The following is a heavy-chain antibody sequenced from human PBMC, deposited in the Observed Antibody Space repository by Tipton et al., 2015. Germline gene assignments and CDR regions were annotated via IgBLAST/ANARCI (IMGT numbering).Heavy chain of an antibody. CDR1: GGSFSGYY. V-gene: IGHV4-34*01. J-gene: IGHJ5*02. D-gene: IGHD3-22*01. CDR2: INHSGST. CDR3: AKGSSYRVDP. Sequence: GLVKPSETLSVTCGVYGGSFSGYYWSWIRQPPGKGLEWIGEINHSGSTNYNPSLKSRVTISVDTSKNQFSLKLSSVTAADTAMYYCAKGSSYRVDPWGQGTLVTVSS.